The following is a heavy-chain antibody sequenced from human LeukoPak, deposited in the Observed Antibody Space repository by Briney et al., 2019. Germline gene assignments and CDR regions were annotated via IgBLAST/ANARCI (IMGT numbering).Heavy chain of an antibody. D-gene: IGHD3-9*01. Sequence: GGSLRLSCAASGFTFSSFEMHWVRQAPGKGLEWVSYISSSGDTLYYANSMKGRFTISRDNAKNSLYLQMDSLRAEDTAVYYCVGADYDILSGYYIDYWGQGTLVTVSS. CDR2: ISSSGDTL. J-gene: IGHJ4*02. V-gene: IGHV3-48*03. CDR3: VGADYDILSGYYIDY. CDR1: GFTFSSFE.